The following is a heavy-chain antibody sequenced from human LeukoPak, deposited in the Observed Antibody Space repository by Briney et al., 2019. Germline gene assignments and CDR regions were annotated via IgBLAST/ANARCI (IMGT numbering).Heavy chain of an antibody. CDR2: VNHNGIT. D-gene: IGHD4-17*01. Sequence: SETLSLTCAVSGPGSFIGYYWSWIRQPPGRGLEWIGEVNHNGITNYNPSLKSRLTISLGTSKNQFSLNLTSVTAADSAVYYCARGTLTTMTNVLFDYWDQGSRVTVSS. CDR1: GPGSFIGYY. J-gene: IGHJ4*02. V-gene: IGHV4-34*01. CDR3: ARGTLTTMTNVLFDY.